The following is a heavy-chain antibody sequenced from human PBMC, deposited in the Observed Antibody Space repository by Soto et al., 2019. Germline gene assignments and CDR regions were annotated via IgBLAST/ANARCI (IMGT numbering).Heavy chain of an antibody. V-gene: IGHV3-23*01. D-gene: IGHD6-13*01. CDR3: AKENGYSSSWFEFEY. Sequence: EVQLLESGGGLVQPGGSLRLYCAASGFTFRSYAMSWVRQAQGKGLEWVSAISGSGGSTYYADSVKGRFTISRDNSKNTLYLQMNSLRAEDTAVYYCAKENGYSSSWFEFEYWGQGTLVTVSS. CDR2: ISGSGGST. CDR1: GFTFRSYA. J-gene: IGHJ4*02.